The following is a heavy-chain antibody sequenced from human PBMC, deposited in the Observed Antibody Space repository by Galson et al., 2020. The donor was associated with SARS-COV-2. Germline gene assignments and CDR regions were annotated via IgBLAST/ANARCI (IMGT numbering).Heavy chain of an antibody. J-gene: IGHJ4*02. Sequence: GGSLRLSCAASGFTFSNAWMSWVRQAPGKGLEWVGRIKSKTDGETKHYAAPVNGIFAISRDDSKNTLHLQMNSLKTEDTAVYYCAKEPRATIFGVVIITSDYWGQGTLVTVSS. D-gene: IGHD3-3*01. CDR3: AKEPRATIFGVVIITSDY. CDR1: GFTFSNAW. CDR2: IKSKTDGETK. V-gene: IGHV3-15*01.